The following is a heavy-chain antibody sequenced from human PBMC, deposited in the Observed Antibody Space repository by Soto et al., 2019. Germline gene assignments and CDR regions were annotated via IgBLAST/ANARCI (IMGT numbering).Heavy chain of an antibody. D-gene: IGHD2-21*02. CDR1: GFTLSSYW. CDR3: VRGMTRGDY. J-gene: IGHJ4*02. V-gene: IGHV3-7*04. Sequence: EVQLVESGGGLVRPGGSLRLSCAASGFTLSSYWMSWVRQAPGKGLEWVANIQKDGSEKYYVDSVKGRFTISRDNSKKSLYLQMNSLRPEDTAVYYCVRGMTRGDYWGQRTLVTVSS. CDR2: IQKDGSEK.